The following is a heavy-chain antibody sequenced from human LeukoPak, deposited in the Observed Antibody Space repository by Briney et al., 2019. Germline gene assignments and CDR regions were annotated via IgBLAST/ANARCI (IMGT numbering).Heavy chain of an antibody. CDR2: IYSSGSI. J-gene: IGHJ4*02. V-gene: IGHV4-4*07. Sequence: SETLSLTCTVSGDSMSSYYWSWLRQPAGKGLEWIGRIYSSGSINYNPSLKSRVTMSIDTSKNQLSLKLSSVTAADTAVYYCARERHGHPFDSWGQGTLVTVSS. CDR3: ARERHGHPFDS. CDR1: GDSMSSYY.